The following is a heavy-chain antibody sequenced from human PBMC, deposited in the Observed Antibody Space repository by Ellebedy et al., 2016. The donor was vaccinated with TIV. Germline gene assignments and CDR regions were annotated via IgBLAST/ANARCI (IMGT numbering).Heavy chain of an antibody. J-gene: IGHJ4*02. D-gene: IGHD3-16*02. CDR2: INSDESTT. CDR1: GFTFKSYW. Sequence: GGSLRLSCAVSGFTFKSYWMHWVRQVPGKGLVWVSRINSDESTTIYADSVKGRFTISRDNAKNSLYLQMNSLRAEDTAVYYCARFYRFVYWGQGTLVTVSS. V-gene: IGHV3-74*01. CDR3: ARFYRFVY.